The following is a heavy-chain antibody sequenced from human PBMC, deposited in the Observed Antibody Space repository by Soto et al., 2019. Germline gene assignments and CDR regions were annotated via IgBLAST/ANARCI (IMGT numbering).Heavy chain of an antibody. CDR3: VKGEGYYDILTGFWNYYGMDV. D-gene: IGHD3-9*01. Sequence: GGVKRLCKAAAGCTSSNHARSWVRQAPEKGLEWVSAISGRGGSTYYADSVKGRFTISRDNSKNTLYLQMNSLRAEDTAVYYCVKGEGYYDILTGFWNYYGMDVWGQGTTVTVSS. CDR1: GCTSSNHA. CDR2: ISGRGGST. V-gene: IGHV3-23*01. J-gene: IGHJ6*02.